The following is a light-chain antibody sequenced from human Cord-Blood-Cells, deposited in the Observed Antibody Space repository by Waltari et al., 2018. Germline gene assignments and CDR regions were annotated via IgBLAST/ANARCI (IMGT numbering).Light chain of an antibody. CDR1: QSVSSSY. CDR2: GAS. Sequence: ELVLTQSPGTLSLSPGERAPLSCRASQSVSSSYLAWYQQKPGQAPRLLIYGASSRATCIPDRFSGRWSVTDFTLTISRLEPEDCAGYYCQQSGAFGQGTKVEIK. CDR3: QQSGA. J-gene: IGKJ1*01. V-gene: IGKV3-20*01.